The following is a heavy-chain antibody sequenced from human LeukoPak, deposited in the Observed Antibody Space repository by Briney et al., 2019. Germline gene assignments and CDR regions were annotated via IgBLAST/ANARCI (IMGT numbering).Heavy chain of an antibody. J-gene: IGHJ5*02. CDR2: ISPNSGST. Sequence: ASVKVSCKASGYIFFNYGISWVRQAPGQGLEWMGWISPNSGSTKFAEKVQDRIIMTTDTSTSTAYMELRSLRSDYTAIYYCARDRHYDAATVFHPWGQGTLVTVSS. V-gene: IGHV1-18*01. CDR1: GYIFFNYG. CDR3: ARDRHYDAATVFHP. D-gene: IGHD3-3*01.